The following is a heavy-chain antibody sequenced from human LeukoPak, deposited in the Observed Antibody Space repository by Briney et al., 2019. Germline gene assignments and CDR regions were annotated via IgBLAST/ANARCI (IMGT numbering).Heavy chain of an antibody. Sequence: GGSLRLSCAASGFTFSSYGMHWVRQAPGKGLEWVAVISYGGSNKYYADSVKGRFTISRDNSKSTLYLQMNSLRAEDTAVYYCARGSGSYPDDYWGQGTLVTVSS. V-gene: IGHV3-30*03. J-gene: IGHJ4*02. CDR1: GFTFSSYG. CDR2: ISYGGSNK. D-gene: IGHD3-10*01. CDR3: ARGSGSYPDDY.